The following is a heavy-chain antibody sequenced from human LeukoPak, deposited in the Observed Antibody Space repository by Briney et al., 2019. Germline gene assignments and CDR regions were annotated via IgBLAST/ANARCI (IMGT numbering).Heavy chain of an antibody. CDR3: ARVGYCTNGVCYFTSWFDP. V-gene: IGHV1-18*01. CDR1: GYTFASYG. Sequence: ASVKVSCKASGYTFASYGISWVRQAPGQGLEWMGWISAYNGNTNYAQKLQGRVTMTTDTSTSTAYMELRSLRSDDTAVYYCARVGYCTNGVCYFTSWFDPWGQGTLVTVSS. CDR2: ISAYNGNT. J-gene: IGHJ5*02. D-gene: IGHD2-8*01.